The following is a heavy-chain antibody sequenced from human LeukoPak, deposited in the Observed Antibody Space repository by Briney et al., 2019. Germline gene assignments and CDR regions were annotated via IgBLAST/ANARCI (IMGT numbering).Heavy chain of an antibody. CDR1: GFSFSSYG. D-gene: IGHD1-26*01. J-gene: IGHJ4*02. CDR2: IWYDGSNK. V-gene: IGHV3-33*08. CDR3: ARVRTGVVGAPYFDY. Sequence: PGRSLRLSCAASGFSFSSYGMYWVRQAPGKGLEWVAVIWYDGSNKYYADSVKGRFTISRDNSKNTLYLQMNSLRAEDTAVYCCARVRTGVVGAPYFDYWGQGTLVTVSS.